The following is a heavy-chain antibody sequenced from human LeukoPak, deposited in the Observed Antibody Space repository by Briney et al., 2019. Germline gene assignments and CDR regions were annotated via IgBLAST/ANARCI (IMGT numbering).Heavy chain of an antibody. CDR3: VREAGHIGGLNELDI. CDR2: IDTAGAT. V-gene: IGHV3-13*04. CDR1: GFTFSSYA. J-gene: IGHJ3*02. D-gene: IGHD2-15*01. Sequence: GGSLRLSCAASGFTFSSYAMSWVRQATGKGLEWVSAIDTAGATYYSGSVKGRFTISREDARNSLYLQMNSLRAGDTAVYYCVREAGHIGGLNELDIWGRGTMVTVSA.